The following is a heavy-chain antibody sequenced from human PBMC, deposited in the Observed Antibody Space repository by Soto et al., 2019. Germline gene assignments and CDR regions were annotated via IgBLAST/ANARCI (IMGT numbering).Heavy chain of an antibody. V-gene: IGHV3-23*01. Sequence: EVQVLESGGGLAQPGGSLRLSCADSVFTFSCFAMSWVRHAPGKGLEWVSSIRGNGGEIYYADSVKGRFTISRDNSKNTLSLQMNSLRAEDTAMYYCAKHPSSTTVWNVDYWGLGTLVTVSS. CDR1: VFTFSCFA. CDR3: AKHPSSTTVWNVDY. CDR2: IRGNGGEI. D-gene: IGHD1-1*01. J-gene: IGHJ4*02.